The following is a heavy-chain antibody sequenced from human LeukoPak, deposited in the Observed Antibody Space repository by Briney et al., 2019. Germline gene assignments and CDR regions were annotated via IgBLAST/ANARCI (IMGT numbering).Heavy chain of an antibody. V-gene: IGHV3-48*01. Sequence: GGSLRLSCAASGFTFSSYSMNWVRQAPGKGLEWVSYISSSSSTIYYADSVKGRFTISRDNAKNSLYLQMNSLRAEDTAVYYCARADSSSWYGYYYYYMDVWGKGTTVTVSS. D-gene: IGHD6-13*01. CDR2: ISSSSSTI. CDR3: ARADSSSWYGYYYYYMDV. J-gene: IGHJ6*03. CDR1: GFTFSSYS.